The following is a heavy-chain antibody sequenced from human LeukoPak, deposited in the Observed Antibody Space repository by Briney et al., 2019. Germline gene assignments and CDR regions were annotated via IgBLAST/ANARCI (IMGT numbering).Heavy chain of an antibody. Sequence: PGGSLRLACAASGFTFSSYWMSWVRQAPGKGLVWVANIKQDGSEQYYVDSVKGRFTISRDNAKNSLFLQMNSLRGEDTAVYYCTREYLTVSYFDYWGQGTLVTVSS. J-gene: IGHJ4*02. CDR2: IKQDGSEQ. D-gene: IGHD4-11*01. CDR3: TREYLTVSYFDY. CDR1: GFTFSSYW. V-gene: IGHV3-7*05.